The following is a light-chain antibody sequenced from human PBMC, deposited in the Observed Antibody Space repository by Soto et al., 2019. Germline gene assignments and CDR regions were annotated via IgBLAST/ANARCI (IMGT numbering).Light chain of an antibody. J-gene: IGLJ2*01. CDR2: EVS. V-gene: IGLV2-14*01. CDR1: SSDVGGYKY. CDR3: SSYTISSTAV. Sequence: QSALTQPASVSGSPGQSITISCTGTSSDVGGYKYVSWYQQHPGKAPKLMIYEVSDRPSGVSNRFSGSKSGNTASLTISGLQAEDEADYYCSSYTISSTAVFSGGTKLTVL.